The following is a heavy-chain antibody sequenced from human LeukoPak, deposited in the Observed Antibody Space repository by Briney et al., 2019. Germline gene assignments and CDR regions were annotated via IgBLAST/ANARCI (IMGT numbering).Heavy chain of an antibody. CDR2: ISSSGSTI. Sequence: GGSLRLSCAASGFTFSSYEMNWVRQAPGKGLEWVSYISSSGSTIYYADSVKGRFTISRDNAKNSLYLQVNSLRAEDTAVYYCARGDSSSWYRNYYYYYGMDVWGQGTTVTVSS. J-gene: IGHJ6*02. D-gene: IGHD6-13*01. CDR3: ARGDSSSWYRNYYYYYGMDV. V-gene: IGHV3-48*03. CDR1: GFTFSSYE.